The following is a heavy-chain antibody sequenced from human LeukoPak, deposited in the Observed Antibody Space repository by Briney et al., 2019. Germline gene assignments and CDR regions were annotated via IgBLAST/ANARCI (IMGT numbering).Heavy chain of an antibody. J-gene: IGHJ1*01. CDR3: ARDVSSYYDILTGYPGGFQH. D-gene: IGHD3-9*01. Sequence: PGGSLRLSCAASGFTFSSYWMSWVRQAPGKGLEWVANINQDESEKYYVDSVKGRFTISRDNSKNTLYLQMNSLRVEDTAVYYCARDVSSYYDILTGYPGGFQHWGQGTLVTVSS. CDR2: INQDESEK. V-gene: IGHV3-7*03. CDR1: GFTFSSYW.